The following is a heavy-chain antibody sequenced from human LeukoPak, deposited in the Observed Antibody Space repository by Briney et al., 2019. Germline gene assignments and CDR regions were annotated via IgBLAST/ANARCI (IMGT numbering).Heavy chain of an antibody. CDR1: GGTFSSYA. CDR2: IIPIFGTA. D-gene: IGHD6-19*01. CDR3: ARKAVAGYHFDY. V-gene: IGHV1-69*13. Sequence: ASVKVSCKASGGTFSSYAISWVRQAPGQGLEWMGGIIPIFGTANYAQKFQGRVTITADESTSTAYMELSSLRSGDTAVYYCARKAVAGYHFDYWGQGTLVTVSS. J-gene: IGHJ4*02.